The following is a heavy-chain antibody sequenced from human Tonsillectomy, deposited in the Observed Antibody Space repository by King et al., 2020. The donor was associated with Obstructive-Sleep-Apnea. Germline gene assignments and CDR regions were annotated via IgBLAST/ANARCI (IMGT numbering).Heavy chain of an antibody. CDR2: ISGSGGST. J-gene: IGHJ4*02. Sequence: VQLVESGGGLVQPGGSLRLSCAASGFTFSSYAMSWVRQAPGKGLEWVSAISGSGGSTYYADSVKGRFTISRDNSKNTLYLQMNSLRAEDTAVYYCAKDPSLLWFGELLPNNYWGQGTLVTVSS. D-gene: IGHD3-10*01. CDR1: GFTFSSYA. V-gene: IGHV3-23*04. CDR3: AKDPSLLWFGELLPNNY.